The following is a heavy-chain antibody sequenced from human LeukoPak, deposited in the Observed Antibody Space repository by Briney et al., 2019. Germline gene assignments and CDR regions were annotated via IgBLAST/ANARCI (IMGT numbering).Heavy chain of an antibody. V-gene: IGHV1-69*01. Sequence: ASVKVSCKASGGTFSSYAISWVRQAPGQGLEWMGGIIPIFGTADYAQKFQGRVTITADESTSTAYMELSSLRSEDTAVYYCARGEYSYGPRSNWFDPWGQGTLVTVSS. CDR1: GGTFSSYA. J-gene: IGHJ5*02. CDR2: IIPIFGTA. D-gene: IGHD5-18*01. CDR3: ARGEYSYGPRSNWFDP.